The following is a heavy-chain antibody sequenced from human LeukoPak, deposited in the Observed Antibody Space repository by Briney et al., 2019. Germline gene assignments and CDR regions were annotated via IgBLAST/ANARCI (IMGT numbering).Heavy chain of an antibody. J-gene: IGHJ5*02. D-gene: IGHD5-18*01. CDR3: ARHSEDTAA. Sequence: SQTLSLTCTVSGGSISSYYWSWIRQPPGKGLEWIGYIYYSGCTNYNPSLKSRVTISVDTSKNQFSLKLSSVTAADTAVYYCARHSEDTAAWGQGTLVTVSS. CDR1: GGSISSYY. CDR2: IYYSGCT. V-gene: IGHV4-59*08.